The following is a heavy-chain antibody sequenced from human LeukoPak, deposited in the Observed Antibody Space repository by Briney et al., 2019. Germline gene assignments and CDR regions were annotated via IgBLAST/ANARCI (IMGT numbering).Heavy chain of an antibody. Sequence: SVKVSCKASGGTFSSYAISWVRQAPGQGLDWMGRIIPIFGTANYAQKFQGRVTITTDESTSTAYMELSSLRSEDTAVYYCARDPEVRFPDGWGQGTLVTVSS. V-gene: IGHV1-69*05. J-gene: IGHJ4*02. CDR2: IIPIFGTA. D-gene: IGHD3-3*01. CDR3: ARDPEVRFPDG. CDR1: GGTFSSYA.